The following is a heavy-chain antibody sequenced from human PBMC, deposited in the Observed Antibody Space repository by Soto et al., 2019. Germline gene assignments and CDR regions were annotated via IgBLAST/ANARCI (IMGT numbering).Heavy chain of an antibody. Sequence: SSMKVSCKTAGYSFTDYHIHWVRQAPGQGLEWLGPINPKSGGTSTAQKFQGWVTMTTDTSISTASMELTRLKSDDTAIYYCARGDSKDCSNGVCSFFYNHGMDVWGQGTTVT. CDR3: ARGDSKDCSNGVCSFFYNHGMDV. V-gene: IGHV1-2*04. CDR1: GYSFTDYH. J-gene: IGHJ6*02. D-gene: IGHD2-8*01. CDR2: INPKSGGT.